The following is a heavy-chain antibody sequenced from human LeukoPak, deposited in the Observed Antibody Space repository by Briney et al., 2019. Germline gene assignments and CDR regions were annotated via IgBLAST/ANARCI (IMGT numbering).Heavy chain of an antibody. CDR3: AKDPHYDSSGSY. CDR2: ISGSDGST. J-gene: IGHJ4*02. CDR1: GFTFSSYA. Sequence: PGGSLRLSCAASGFTFSSYAMSWVRQAPGKGLEWVSGISGSDGSTNYADSVKGRFTISRENSKNTLYLQMNSLRAEDTAVYYCAKDPHYDSSGSYWGQGTLVTVSS. V-gene: IGHV3-23*01. D-gene: IGHD3-22*01.